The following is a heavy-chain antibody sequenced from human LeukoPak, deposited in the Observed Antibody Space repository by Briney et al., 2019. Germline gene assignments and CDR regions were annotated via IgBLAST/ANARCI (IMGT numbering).Heavy chain of an antibody. CDR2: IDYDGSIT. V-gene: IGHV3-74*01. CDR3: VKDLGGNYDY. J-gene: IGHJ4*02. D-gene: IGHD1-7*01. Sequence: GGSLRLSCAASGFTFSSYWIHWVRQVPGKGLVWVSRIDYDGSITNYADSVKGRFIISRDNARNTLYLQMNSLRVDDTAVYYCVKDLGGNYDYWGQGTLVTVSS. CDR1: GFTFSSYW.